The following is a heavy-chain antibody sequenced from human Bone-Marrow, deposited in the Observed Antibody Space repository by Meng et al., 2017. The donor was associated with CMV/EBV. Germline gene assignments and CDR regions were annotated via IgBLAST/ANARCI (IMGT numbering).Heavy chain of an antibody. CDR1: GFTFSSYD. Sequence: GESLKISCAASGFTFSSYDMHWVRQATGKGLEWVSAIGTAGDTYYPGSVKGRFTISRENAKNSLYLQMNSLRAEDTAVYYCARVDQSKYRNDYYYYGMDVWGQGNTVNVAS. D-gene: IGHD2/OR15-2a*01. J-gene: IGHJ6*02. CDR3: ARVDQSKYRNDYYYYGMDV. CDR2: IGTAGDT. V-gene: IGHV3-13*01.